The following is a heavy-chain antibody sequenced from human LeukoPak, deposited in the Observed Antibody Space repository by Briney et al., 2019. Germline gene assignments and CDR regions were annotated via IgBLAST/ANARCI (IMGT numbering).Heavy chain of an antibody. V-gene: IGHV4-38-2*02. CDR1: GYSISSDYY. CDR3: ARLTSDYGSGSYYLYYFDY. D-gene: IGHD3-10*01. CDR2: IYHSGST. J-gene: IGHJ4*02. Sequence: SETLSLTCTVSGYSISSDYYWGWVRQPPGKGLEWIGSIYHSGSTNYNPSLKSRVTISVDTSKNQFSLKLSSVTAADTAVYYCARLTSDYGSGSYYLYYFDYWGQGTLVTVSS.